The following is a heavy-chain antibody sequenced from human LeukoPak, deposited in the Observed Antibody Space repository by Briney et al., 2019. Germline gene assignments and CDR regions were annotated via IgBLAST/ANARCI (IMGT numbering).Heavy chain of an antibody. D-gene: IGHD2-2*01. CDR1: GGSFSGYY. CDR3: ARGRRDIVVVPAARRGYFDY. V-gene: IGHV4-34*01. CDR2: INHSGST. J-gene: IGHJ4*02. Sequence: SETLSLTCAVYGGSFSGYYWSWIRQPPGKGLEWIGEINHSGSTNYNPSLKSRVTISVDTSKNQFSLKLSSVTAADTAVYYCARGRRDIVVVPAARRGYFDYWGQGTLVIVSS.